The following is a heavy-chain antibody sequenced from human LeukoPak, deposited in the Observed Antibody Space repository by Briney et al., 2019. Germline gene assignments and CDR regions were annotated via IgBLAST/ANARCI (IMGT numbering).Heavy chain of an antibody. CDR3: ARESITIFGVAPTPYFDY. V-gene: IGHV4-31*03. D-gene: IGHD3-3*01. CDR1: GGSISSGDYY. Sequence: PSETLSLTCTVSGGSISSGDYYWSWIRQHPGKGLEWIGYIYYSGSTYYNPSLKSRVTISVDMSKNQFSLKLSSVTAADTAVYYCARESITIFGVAPTPYFDYWGQGTLVTVSS. CDR2: IYYSGST. J-gene: IGHJ4*02.